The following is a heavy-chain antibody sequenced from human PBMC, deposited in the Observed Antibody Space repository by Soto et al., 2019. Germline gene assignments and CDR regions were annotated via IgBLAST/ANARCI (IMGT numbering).Heavy chain of an antibody. D-gene: IGHD3-16*01. CDR1: CYTFTSYD. CDR3: ARAGAADYVWGTWFDP. CDR2: SRAYNGNT. J-gene: IGHJ5*02. Sequence: SEKVFFRASCYTFTSYDITWVRQAPGQGLECMGWSRAYNGNTNYAQHLQGRVTLTTDTSTSTAYMELRSLRSDDSAIYYCARAGAADYVWGTWFDPWGQVTLVTVSS. V-gene: IGHV1-18*04.